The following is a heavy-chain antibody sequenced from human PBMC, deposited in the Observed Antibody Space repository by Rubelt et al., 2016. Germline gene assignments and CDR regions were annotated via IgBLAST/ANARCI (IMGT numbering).Heavy chain of an antibody. CDR1: GFTFSSYA. V-gene: IGHV3-30*04. CDR3: ARGSLRPGDF. D-gene: IGHD3-3*01. CDR2: ISYDGSNK. Sequence: RSLRLSCAASGFTFSSYAMHWVRQAPGKGLEWVAVISYDGSNKYYADSVKGRFTISRDNAKDSLYLQMNSPRAEDTAVYYCARGSLRPGDFWGQGTLVTVFS. J-gene: IGHJ4*02.